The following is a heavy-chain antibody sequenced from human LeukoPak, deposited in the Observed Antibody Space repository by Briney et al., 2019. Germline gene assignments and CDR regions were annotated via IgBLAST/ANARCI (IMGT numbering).Heavy chain of an antibody. CDR2: ISAYNGNT. J-gene: IGHJ6*02. CDR3: ASRIAVDYGMDV. D-gene: IGHD6-19*01. CDR1: GCTFTSYG. Sequence: ASVKVSCKASGCTFTSYGISWVRQAPGQGLEWMGWISAYNGNTNYAQKLQGRVTMTTDTSTSTAYMELRSLRSDDTAVYYCASRIAVDYGMDVWGQGTTVTVSS. V-gene: IGHV1-18*01.